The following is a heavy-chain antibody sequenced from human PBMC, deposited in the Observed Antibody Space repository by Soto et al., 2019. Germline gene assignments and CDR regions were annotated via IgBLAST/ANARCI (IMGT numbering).Heavy chain of an antibody. J-gene: IGHJ4*01. Sequence: GRSLRLSCASSGFTFSSYAMSWVRQAPGKGLEWVSAISGSGGSTYYAVSVKGRFTISRDNSKTTLYLQMNSLRAEDTAVYYCAKNFYPKTRCYFDYWGHGTLVTVSS. V-gene: IGHV3-23*01. CDR1: GFTFSSYA. CDR2: ISGSGGST. D-gene: IGHD2-8*01. CDR3: AKNFYPKTRCYFDY.